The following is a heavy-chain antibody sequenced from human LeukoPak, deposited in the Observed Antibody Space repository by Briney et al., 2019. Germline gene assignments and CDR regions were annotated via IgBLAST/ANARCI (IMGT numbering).Heavy chain of an antibody. Sequence: GGSLRLSCAASGFTFSSYSMNWVRLAPGKGLEWVSSISSSSSYIYYADSVKGRFTISRDNAKNSLYLQMNSLRAEDTAVYYCARDGSYGGNSDGGYWGQGTLVTVSS. CDR3: ARDGSYGGNSDGGY. CDR2: ISSSSSYI. CDR1: GFTFSSYS. V-gene: IGHV3-21*01. D-gene: IGHD4-23*01. J-gene: IGHJ4*02.